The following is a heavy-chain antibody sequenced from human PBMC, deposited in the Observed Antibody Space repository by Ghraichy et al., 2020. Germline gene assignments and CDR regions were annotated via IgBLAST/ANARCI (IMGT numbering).Heavy chain of an antibody. CDR1: GDSISSSSYY. V-gene: IGHV4-39*01. D-gene: IGHD2-2*01. Sequence: SETLSLTCIVSGDSISSSSYYWAWVRQPPGKGLEWIGSIYYSGNTYDNPSLKGRVTLSADTSKNQFSLDLNSVTAADTAIYYCARLGKYQRLYSLGVWFAPWGQGTLVTVSS. CDR3: ARLGKYQRLYSLGVWFAP. J-gene: IGHJ5*02. CDR2: IYYSGNT.